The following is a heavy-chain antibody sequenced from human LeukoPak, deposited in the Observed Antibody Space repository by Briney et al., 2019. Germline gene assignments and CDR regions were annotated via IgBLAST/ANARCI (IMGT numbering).Heavy chain of an antibody. CDR3: ARRIPVAGIFDY. CDR1: GGSISSGGYY. V-gene: IGHV4-31*03. Sequence: SETLSLTCTVSGGSISSGGYYWSWIRQHPGKGLEWIGYIYYSGSTYYNPSLKSRATVSADTSKNQFSLRLSSVTAADTAVYYCARRIPVAGIFDYWGQGTPVTVSS. D-gene: IGHD6-19*01. J-gene: IGHJ4*02. CDR2: IYYSGST.